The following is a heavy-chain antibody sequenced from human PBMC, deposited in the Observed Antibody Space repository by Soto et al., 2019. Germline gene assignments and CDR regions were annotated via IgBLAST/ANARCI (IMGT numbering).Heavy chain of an antibody. J-gene: IGHJ5*02. CDR3: ARDKVWYSNYVEMIFGSFVP. V-gene: IGHV1-8*01. D-gene: IGHD4-4*01. Sequence: ASVKVSCKASGYTFTSYDINWVRQAPGQGLEWMGWMNPNSGNTGYAQKFQGRVTMTRNTSISTAYMELSSLRSEDTAVYYCARDKVWYSNYVEMIFGSFVPWGQGTLVTVSS. CDR2: MNPNSGNT. CDR1: GYTFTSYD.